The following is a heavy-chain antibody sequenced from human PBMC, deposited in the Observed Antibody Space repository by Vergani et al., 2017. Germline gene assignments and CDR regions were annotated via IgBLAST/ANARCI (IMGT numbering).Heavy chain of an antibody. J-gene: IGHJ6*02. CDR1: GGTFTSYG. D-gene: IGHD2-15*01. Sequence: QVQLVQSGAEVKKPGSSVKVSCKASGGTFTSYGISWVRQAPGQGLEWMGWISAYNGNTNYAQKLQGRVTMTTDTSTSTAYMELRSLRSDDTAVYYCAREGIVVVVAATPRVYYYGMDVWGQGTTVTVSS. V-gene: IGHV1-18*01. CDR2: ISAYNGNT. CDR3: AREGIVVVVAATPRVYYYGMDV.